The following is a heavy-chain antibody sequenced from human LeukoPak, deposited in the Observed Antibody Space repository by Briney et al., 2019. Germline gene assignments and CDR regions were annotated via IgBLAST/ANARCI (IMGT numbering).Heavy chain of an antibody. CDR3: ARGKAMVTFYFDY. D-gene: IGHD5-18*01. CDR1: GGSISSGGYY. J-gene: IGHJ4*02. CDR2: IYHSGST. Sequence: SETLSLTCTVSGGSISSGGYYWSWIRQPPGKGLEWIGYIYHSGSTYYNPSLKSRVTISVDRSKNQFSLKLSSVTAADTAVYYCARGKAMVTFYFDYWGQGTLVTVSS. V-gene: IGHV4-30-2*01.